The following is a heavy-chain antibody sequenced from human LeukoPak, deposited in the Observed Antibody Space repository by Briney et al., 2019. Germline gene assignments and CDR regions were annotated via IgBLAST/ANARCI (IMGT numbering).Heavy chain of an antibody. CDR1: GGSISSSSYY. Sequence: SETLSLTCTVSGGSISSSSYYWGWIRQPPGKGLEWIGSIYYSGSTYYNPSLKSRVTISVDTSKNQFSLKLSSVTAADTAVYYCARVWAEYCSGGSCYSGKYYFDYWGQGTLVTVSS. CDR2: IYYSGST. CDR3: ARVWAEYCSGGSCYSGKYYFDY. D-gene: IGHD2-15*01. J-gene: IGHJ4*02. V-gene: IGHV4-39*07.